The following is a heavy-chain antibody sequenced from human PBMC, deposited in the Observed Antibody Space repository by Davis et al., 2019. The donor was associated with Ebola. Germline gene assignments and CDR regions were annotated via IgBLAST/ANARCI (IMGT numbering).Heavy chain of an antibody. CDR3: PRGQGDSGYGRYYYYMDV. J-gene: IGHJ6*03. Sequence: PGGSLRLSCAASGFTFSSYGMHWVRQAPGKGLEWVAVIWYDGSNKYYADSVTGRFTISRDNSKNTLYLQMNSLRAEDTAVYYCPRGQGDSGYGRYYYYMDVWGKGTTVTVSS. CDR2: IWYDGSNK. D-gene: IGHD5-12*01. CDR1: GFTFSSYG. V-gene: IGHV3-33*08.